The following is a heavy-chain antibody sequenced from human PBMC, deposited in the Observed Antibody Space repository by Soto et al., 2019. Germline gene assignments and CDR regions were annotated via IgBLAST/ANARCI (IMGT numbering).Heavy chain of an antibody. CDR3: AREDSFDPFHH. D-gene: IGHD2-21*01. CDR2: ISSDGSNT. J-gene: IGHJ1*01. CDR1: GFTFSRYW. V-gene: IGHV3-74*01. Sequence: EVQLVESGGGLVQPGESLRLSCVASGFTFSRYWMNWVRQAPGKGLVWVSRISSDGSNTTYADSVKGRFTISRDHAKNTLYLQMTSLRVEDTAVYHCAREDSFDPFHHWGQGTLVTVSS.